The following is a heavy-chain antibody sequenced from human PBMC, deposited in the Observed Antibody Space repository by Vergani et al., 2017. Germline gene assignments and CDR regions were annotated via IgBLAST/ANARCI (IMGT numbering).Heavy chain of an antibody. CDR3: ARDIRFYYDTRDYSYYFVS. Sequence: QVQLVESGGGVVQPGTSLRLSCTTSGFLFSTYPLHWVRLAPGKVLEWVAVISYDGSRTYYADSVKGRFTVSRDNSKNTLYLQIHSLRADDTALYYCARDIRFYYDTRDYSYYFVSWGQGTLVTVSS. J-gene: IGHJ4*02. CDR1: GFLFSTYP. D-gene: IGHD3-22*01. V-gene: IGHV3-30-3*01. CDR2: ISYDGSRT.